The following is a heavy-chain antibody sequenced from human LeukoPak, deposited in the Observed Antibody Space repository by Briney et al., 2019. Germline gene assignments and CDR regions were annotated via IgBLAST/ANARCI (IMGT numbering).Heavy chain of an antibody. J-gene: IGHJ3*02. CDR1: GYSFTSYW. CDR2: IYPGDSDT. Sequence: HGESLKSSCKGSGYSFTSYWIGWGRQMPGEGLEWMGIIYPGDSDTRYSPSFQGQGTISADKSISTAYLQWSSLKASDTAMYSCARPTYYDILTGYPDAFDIWGQGTMVTVSS. V-gene: IGHV5-51*01. D-gene: IGHD3-9*01. CDR3: ARPTYYDILTGYPDAFDI.